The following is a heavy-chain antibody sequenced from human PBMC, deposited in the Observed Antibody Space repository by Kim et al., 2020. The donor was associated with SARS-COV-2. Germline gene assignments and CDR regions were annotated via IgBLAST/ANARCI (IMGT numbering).Heavy chain of an antibody. CDR2: IYYSGST. J-gene: IGHJ6*02. CDR1: GGSISSYY. D-gene: IGHD5-18*01. V-gene: IGHV4-59*08. Sequence: SETLSLTCTVSGGSISSYYWSWIRQPPGKGLEWIGYIYYSGSTNYNPSLKSRVTISVDTSKNQFSLKLSSVTAADTAVYYCARGGYSYGYYYYYGMDVWGQGTTVTVSS. CDR3: ARGGYSYGYYYYYGMDV.